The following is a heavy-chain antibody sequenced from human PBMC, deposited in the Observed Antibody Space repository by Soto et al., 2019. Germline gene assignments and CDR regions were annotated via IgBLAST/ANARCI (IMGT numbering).Heavy chain of an antibody. CDR2: IWYDGSNK. J-gene: IGHJ6*03. Sequence: QVQLVESGGGVVQPGRSLRLSCAASGFTFSSYGMHWVRQAPGKGLEWVAVIWYDGSNKYYADSVKGRFTISRDSSKNTLYLQMNSLRAEDTAVYYCARAERLAFFGVDRLYYYYYMDVWGKGTTVTVSS. CDR3: ARAERLAFFGVDRLYYYYYMDV. CDR1: GFTFSSYG. D-gene: IGHD3-3*01. V-gene: IGHV3-33*01.